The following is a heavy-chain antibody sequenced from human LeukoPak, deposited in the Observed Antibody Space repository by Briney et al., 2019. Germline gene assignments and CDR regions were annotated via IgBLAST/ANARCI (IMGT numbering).Heavy chain of an antibody. CDR2: IKSKTDGGPT. CDR3: AKDRVVGIGVQLWLPLDY. CDR1: GFTFSNAW. J-gene: IGHJ4*02. V-gene: IGHV3-15*01. Sequence: GGSLRLSCAASGFTFSNAWMSWVRQAPGKGLEWVGRIKSKTDGGPTDYAAPVKGRFTISRDDSKNTLYLQMNSLRAKDTAVYYCAKDRVVGIGVQLWLPLDYWGQGTLVTVSS. D-gene: IGHD5-18*01.